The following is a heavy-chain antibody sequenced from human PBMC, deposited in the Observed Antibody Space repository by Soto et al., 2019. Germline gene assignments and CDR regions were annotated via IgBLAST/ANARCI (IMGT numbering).Heavy chain of an antibody. Sequence: PGESLKISCKGSGYTFTSYWIAWVRQMPGKGLEWMGIIYPGDSDTRYSPSFQGQVSISADKSISTAYLQWSSLKASDTAMYYCARQDGSALYYFDYWGQGTLVTVSS. CDR1: GYTFTSYW. D-gene: IGHD6-19*01. V-gene: IGHV5-51*01. CDR2: IYPGDSDT. J-gene: IGHJ4*02. CDR3: ARQDGSALYYFDY.